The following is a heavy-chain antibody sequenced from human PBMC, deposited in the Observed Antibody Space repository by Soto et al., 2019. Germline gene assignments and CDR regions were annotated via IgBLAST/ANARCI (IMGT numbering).Heavy chain of an antibody. D-gene: IGHD3-10*01. CDR2: ISGSADSR. J-gene: IGHJ4*02. CDR1: GFTFISYA. V-gene: IGHV3-23*01. Sequence: PWGSLRLSCAASGFTFISYAIILVRQSPWKGLEWVSGISGSADSRYYADSVKGRFTISRDNSKNTLYLQMNSLRAEDTAVYYCPRGVMDFDYWGQGILVTVSS. CDR3: PRGVMDFDY.